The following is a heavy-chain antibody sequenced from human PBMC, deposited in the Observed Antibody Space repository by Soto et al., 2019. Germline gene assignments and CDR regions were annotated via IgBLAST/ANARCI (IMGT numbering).Heavy chain of an antibody. V-gene: IGHV4-31*03. CDR1: GGSISSGGYY. CDR3: ARDRRTVRGVRVFDY. J-gene: IGHJ4*02. Sequence: SETLSLTCTVSGGSISSGGYYWSWIRQHPGKGLEWIGYIYYSGSTYYNPSLKSRVTISVDTSKNQFSLKLSSVTAADTAVYYCARDRRTVRGVRVFDYWGQGTLVTVSS. D-gene: IGHD3-10*01. CDR2: IYYSGST.